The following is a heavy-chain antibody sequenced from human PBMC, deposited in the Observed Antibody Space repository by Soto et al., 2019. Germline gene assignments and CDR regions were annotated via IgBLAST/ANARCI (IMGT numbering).Heavy chain of an antibody. J-gene: IGHJ6*02. CDR1: GGSISSSNW. D-gene: IGHD2-2*01. CDR2: IYHSGST. CDR3: ARAPLAVRGVVVPAADYYGMDV. V-gene: IGHV4-4*02. Sequence: SETLSLTCAVSGGSISSSNWWSWVRQPPGKGLEWIGEIYHSGSTNYNPSLKSRVTISVDKSKNQFSLKLSSVTAADTAVYYCARAPLAVRGVVVPAADYYGMDVWGQGTTVTVYS.